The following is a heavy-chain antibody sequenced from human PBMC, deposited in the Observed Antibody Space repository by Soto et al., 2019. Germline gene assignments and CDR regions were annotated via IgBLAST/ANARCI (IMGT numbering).Heavy chain of an antibody. D-gene: IGHD4-17*01. CDR3: ARDMGWYGDYVGDAFAI. J-gene: IGHJ3*02. CDR1: GFTFSSYG. Sequence: GGSLRLSCAASGFTFSSYGMHLVRQAPGKGLEWVAVIWYDGSNKYYADSVKGRFTISRDNSKNTLYLQMNSLRAEDTAVYYCARDMGWYGDYVGDAFAIWVQGTMVTVSS. CDR2: IWYDGSNK. V-gene: IGHV3-33*01.